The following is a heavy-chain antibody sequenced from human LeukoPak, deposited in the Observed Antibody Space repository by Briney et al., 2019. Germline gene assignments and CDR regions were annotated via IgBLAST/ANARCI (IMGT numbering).Heavy chain of an antibody. CDR3: ASGDSSGWPYEHDY. V-gene: IGHV4-4*02. D-gene: IGHD6-19*01. CDR1: GGSISSNNW. Sequence: SGTLSLTCAVSGGSISSNNWWSWVRQPPGRGLEWIGEIYHSGNTKYNPSLKSRVTISVDKSNNQFSLKLTSVTAADTAVYFCASGDSSGWPYEHDYWGQGTQVTVSS. J-gene: IGHJ4*02. CDR2: IYHSGNT.